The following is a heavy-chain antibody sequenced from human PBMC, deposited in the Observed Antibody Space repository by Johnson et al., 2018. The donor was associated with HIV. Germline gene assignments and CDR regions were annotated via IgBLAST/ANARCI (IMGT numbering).Heavy chain of an antibody. CDR3: AKESKWESRTPHAFDI. Sequence: QMQLVESGGGVVQPGRSLRLSCAASGFTFNRYAMHWVRQAPGKGLEWVAFIRFDGSNKYYADSVKGRLIMSRDNSKNTLYVEMDSLRAEDTAVYYCAKESKWESRTPHAFDIWGQGTMVTVSS. D-gene: IGHD1-26*01. J-gene: IGHJ3*02. CDR1: GFTFNRYA. V-gene: IGHV3-30*02. CDR2: IRFDGSNK.